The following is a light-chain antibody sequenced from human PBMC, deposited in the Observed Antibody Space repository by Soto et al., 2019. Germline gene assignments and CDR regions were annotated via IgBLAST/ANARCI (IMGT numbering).Light chain of an antibody. V-gene: IGLV2-14*01. CDR3: SSYTGSSTYVV. Sequence: QSALTQPASVSGSPGQSITISCTGTSSDVGGYNYVSWYQQHPGKAPKLMIYDVNNRPSGVSNRFFGSKSGNTASLTISGLQAEDEADYYCSSYTGSSTYVVFGGGTKVTVL. J-gene: IGLJ2*01. CDR1: SSDVGGYNY. CDR2: DVN.